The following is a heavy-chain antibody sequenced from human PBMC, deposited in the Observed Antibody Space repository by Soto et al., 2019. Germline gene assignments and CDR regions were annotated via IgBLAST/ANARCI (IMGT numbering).Heavy chain of an antibody. Sequence: EVQMVESGGGLVKPGGSLRLSCAASGFTFSSLSMNWVRQAPGKGLEWVSSISSGSDYIYYADSMKGRFTISRDNGENALYLQMNSLRAEDTAVYYCMGGDYDRYTYYGMDVWGQGTTVTVSS. J-gene: IGHJ6*02. V-gene: IGHV3-21*01. D-gene: IGHD4-17*01. CDR3: MGGDYDRYTYYGMDV. CDR1: GFTFSSLS. CDR2: ISSGSDYI.